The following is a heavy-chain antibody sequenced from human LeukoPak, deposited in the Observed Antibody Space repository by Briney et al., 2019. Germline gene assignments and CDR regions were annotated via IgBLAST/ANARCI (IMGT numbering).Heavy chain of an antibody. CDR1: GFTFSSSG. V-gene: IGHV3-30*02. CDR3: AKETRGSYSDY. J-gene: IGHJ4*02. Sequence: GGSLRRSCAASGFTFSSSGMHWVRQAPGKGLEWVAFIRYDGTSKYYADSVKGRFTISRDNSKNTVYLQMNSLRAEDTAVYYCAKETRGSYSDYWGQGTLVTVSS. CDR2: IRYDGTSK. D-gene: IGHD1-26*01.